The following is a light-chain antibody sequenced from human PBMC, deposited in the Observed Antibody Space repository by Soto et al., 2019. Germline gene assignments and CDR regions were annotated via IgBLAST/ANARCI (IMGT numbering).Light chain of an antibody. CDR1: STDVGGYNY. V-gene: IGLV2-14*01. Sequence: QSALTQPASVSGSPGQSINFSCAGTSTDVGGYNYVSWYQQHPGKAPKLIIYEVTHRPSGVSTRFSGSKSGNTASLTISGLQAEDEADYFFSLYTSAATFVFGTGINVTVL. CDR3: SLYTSAATFV. CDR2: EVT. J-gene: IGLJ1*01.